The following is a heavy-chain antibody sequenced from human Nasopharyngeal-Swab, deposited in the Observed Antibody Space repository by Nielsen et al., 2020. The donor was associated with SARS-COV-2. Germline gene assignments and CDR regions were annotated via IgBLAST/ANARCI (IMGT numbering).Heavy chain of an antibody. CDR3: ARDNPGYGSFGLAY. CDR1: GGSINNYY. V-gene: IGHV4-59*01. D-gene: IGHD3-10*01. CDR2: IYYSGST. J-gene: IGHJ4*02. Sequence: GSLRLSCTVSGGSINNYYWSWIRQPPGKGLEWIGYIYYSGSTNFNPSLKSRVTISVDTSKNQFSLKLHSVTAADTAVYYCARDNPGYGSFGLAYWGQGTLVTVSS.